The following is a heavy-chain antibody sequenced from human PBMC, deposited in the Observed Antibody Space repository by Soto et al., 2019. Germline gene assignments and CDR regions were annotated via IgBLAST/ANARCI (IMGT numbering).Heavy chain of an antibody. CDR1: GGTFSSYT. CDR3: ARDPDYDILTGYPKEGFDY. D-gene: IGHD3-9*01. V-gene: IGHV1-69*04. CDR2: IIPILGIA. Sequence: SVKVSCKASGGTFSSYTISWVRQAPGQGLEWMGRIIPILGIANYAQKFQGRVTITADKSTSTAYMELSSLRSEDTAVYYCARDPDYDILTGYPKEGFDYWGQGTLVTVSS. J-gene: IGHJ4*02.